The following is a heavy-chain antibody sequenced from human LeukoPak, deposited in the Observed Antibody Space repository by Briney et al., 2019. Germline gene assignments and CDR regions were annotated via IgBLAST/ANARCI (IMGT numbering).Heavy chain of an antibody. Sequence: GGSLILSCVPSGFTFSSHAMNWVRQAPGKGLEWVSYISSSSSTIYYADSVKGRFTISRDNAKNSVYLQMSSLRDEDTAVYYCARDGITMVRGVMIDFDYWGQGTRVTVSS. CDR3: ARDGITMVRGVMIDFDY. CDR2: ISSSSSTI. J-gene: IGHJ4*02. D-gene: IGHD3-10*01. CDR1: GFTFSSHA. V-gene: IGHV3-48*02.